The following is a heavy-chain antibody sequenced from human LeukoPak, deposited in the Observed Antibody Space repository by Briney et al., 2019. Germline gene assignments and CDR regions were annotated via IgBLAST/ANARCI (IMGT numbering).Heavy chain of an antibody. CDR1: GYTLTQLS. J-gene: IGHJ4*02. V-gene: IGHV1-18*01. Sequence: ASVKVSCKVSGYTLTQLSMHWVRQAPGQGLEWMGWISAYNGNTNYAQKLQGRVTMTTDTPTSTAYMELRSLRSDDTAVYSCARDLGSGIAEPFDHWGQGTLVTVSS. CDR3: ARDLGSGIAEPFDH. D-gene: IGHD6-13*01. CDR2: ISAYNGNT.